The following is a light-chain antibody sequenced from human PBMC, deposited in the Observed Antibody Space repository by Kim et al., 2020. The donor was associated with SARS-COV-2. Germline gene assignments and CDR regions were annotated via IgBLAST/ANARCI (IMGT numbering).Light chain of an antibody. V-gene: IGKV3-11*01. J-gene: IGKJ3*01. Sequence: EIVLTQSPATLSLSPGERATLSCRASQSVSSYLAWYQQKPGQAPSLLIYDASNRATGVPARFSGSGSGTDFTLTISILQPEDFVVYYCQQRNNWPITFGRGTKVDIK. CDR1: QSVSSY. CDR3: QQRNNWPIT. CDR2: DAS.